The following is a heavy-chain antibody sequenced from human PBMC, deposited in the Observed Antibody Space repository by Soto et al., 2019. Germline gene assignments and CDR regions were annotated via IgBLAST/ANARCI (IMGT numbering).Heavy chain of an antibody. CDR3: ARESPPADY. Sequence: QVQLVQSGAEVKKPGASVKVSCKAAGYTFTSYGISWVRQAPGQGLEWMGWISAYNGNTNYAQKLPGRVNMTTDTATSKAYRELRSLRSDDTAVYYCARESPPADYWGQGTLVTASS. V-gene: IGHV1-18*01. CDR2: ISAYNGNT. CDR1: GYTFTSYG. J-gene: IGHJ4*02.